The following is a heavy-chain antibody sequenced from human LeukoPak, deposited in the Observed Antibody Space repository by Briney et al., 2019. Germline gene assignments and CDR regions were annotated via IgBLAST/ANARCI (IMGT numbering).Heavy chain of an antibody. J-gene: IGHJ5*02. CDR3: ARGDYYDSSGYYYH. CDR1: GGSTSSGDYY. CDR2: IYYSGST. Sequence: SQTLSLTCTVSGGSTSSGDYYWSWIRQPPGKGLEWIGFIYYSGSTSYNPSLKSRVTISLDTSKNYCSLKLTSVTAADTAMYYCARGDYYDSSGYYYHWGQGTLVTVSS. D-gene: IGHD3-22*01. V-gene: IGHV4-30-4*08.